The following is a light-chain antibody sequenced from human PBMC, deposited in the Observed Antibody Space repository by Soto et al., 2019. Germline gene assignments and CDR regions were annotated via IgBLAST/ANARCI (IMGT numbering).Light chain of an antibody. CDR3: QTWGTGIRV. CDR2: LNSDGSH. J-gene: IGLJ2*01. Sequence: QPVLTQSPSASASLGASVKLTCTLSSGHSSYAIAWHQQQPEKGPRYLMKLNSDGSHSKGDGIPDRFSGSSSGAERYLTISSLQSEDEDYCQTWGTGIRVFGGGTKLTVL. CDR1: SGHSSYA. V-gene: IGLV4-69*01.